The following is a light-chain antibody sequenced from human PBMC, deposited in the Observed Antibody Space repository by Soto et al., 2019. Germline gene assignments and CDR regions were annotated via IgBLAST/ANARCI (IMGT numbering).Light chain of an antibody. CDR1: QGINNW. CDR3: QQYNSYSRT. Sequence: DIQMTQSPSSVSASVGDRVTITCRASQGINNWLAWYQQKPGKAPNLLIYDASSLESGVPSRFSGSGSGTEFTLTISSLQPDDFATYYCQQYNSYSRTFGQGTKVDI. V-gene: IGKV1-5*01. CDR2: DAS. J-gene: IGKJ1*01.